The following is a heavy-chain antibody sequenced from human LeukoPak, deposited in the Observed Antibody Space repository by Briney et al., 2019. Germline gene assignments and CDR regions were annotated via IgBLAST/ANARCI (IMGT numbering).Heavy chain of an antibody. CDR2: IYYSGST. CDR1: GGSISSSSYY. D-gene: IGHD3-16*01. Sequence: PSETLSLTCTVSGGSISSSSYYWGWIRQPPGKGLEWIGSIYYSGSTYYNPSLKSRVTISVDTSKNQFSLKLSSVTAADTAVYYCARAHYGARGWYFDLWGRGTLVTVSS. V-gene: IGHV4-39*07. CDR3: ARAHYGARGWYFDL. J-gene: IGHJ2*01.